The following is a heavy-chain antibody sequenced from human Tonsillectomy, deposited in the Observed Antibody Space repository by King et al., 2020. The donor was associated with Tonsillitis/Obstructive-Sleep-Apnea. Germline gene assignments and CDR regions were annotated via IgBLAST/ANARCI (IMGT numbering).Heavy chain of an antibody. J-gene: IGHJ4*02. D-gene: IGHD2-2*01. V-gene: IGHV1-18*01. Sequence: QLVQSGADVKKPGASVKVSCKASGYTFTNYGITWVRQAPGQGLEWMGWISAYNGDTNYAQKLQGRVTMTTDTSTSTAYMELRSLRSDDTAVYYCARDACSSTSCYSADLDYWGQGTLVTVSS. CDR3: ARDACSSTSCYSADLDY. CDR1: GYTFTNYG. CDR2: ISAYNGDT.